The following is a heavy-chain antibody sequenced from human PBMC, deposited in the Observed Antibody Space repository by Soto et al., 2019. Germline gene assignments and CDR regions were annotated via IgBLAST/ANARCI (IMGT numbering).Heavy chain of an antibody. CDR1: GGSISSGGYY. D-gene: IGHD2-15*01. CDR3: AREVVVAATPRGYFDY. V-gene: IGHV4-31*03. Sequence: SETLSLTCTVSGGSISSGGYYWSWIRQHPGKGLEWIGYIYYSGSTYYNPSLKSRVTISVDTSKNQFSLKLSSVTAADTAVYYCAREVVVAATPRGYFDYWGQGTLVTVS. CDR2: IYYSGST. J-gene: IGHJ4*02.